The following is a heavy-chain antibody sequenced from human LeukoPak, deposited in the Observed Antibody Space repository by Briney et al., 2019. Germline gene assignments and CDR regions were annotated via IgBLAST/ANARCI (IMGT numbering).Heavy chain of an antibody. CDR2: IHPGDSDT. Sequence: GESLEISCKGSGFTFTNHWIGWVRHMPGKGLEWMGIIHPGDSDTRYGPSFQGQVTISADKSISTAYLQWNSLRASDTAIYYCAGLSKGGYAYGAWGQGTLVTVSS. D-gene: IGHD5-12*01. CDR1: GFTFTNHW. V-gene: IGHV5-51*01. J-gene: IGHJ5*02. CDR3: AGLSKGGYAYGA.